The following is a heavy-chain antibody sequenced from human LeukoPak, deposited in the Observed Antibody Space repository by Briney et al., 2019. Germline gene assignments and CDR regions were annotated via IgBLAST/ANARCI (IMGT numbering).Heavy chain of an antibody. Sequence: SETLSLTCAVYGGSFSGYYWSWIRQPPGKGLEWIGEINHSGSTNYNPSLKSRVTISVDTSKNQLSLKLSSVTAADTAVYYCARATYGFDYWGQGTLVTVSS. CDR3: ARATYGFDY. CDR1: GGSFSGYY. J-gene: IGHJ4*02. V-gene: IGHV4-34*01. CDR2: INHSGST. D-gene: IGHD4-17*01.